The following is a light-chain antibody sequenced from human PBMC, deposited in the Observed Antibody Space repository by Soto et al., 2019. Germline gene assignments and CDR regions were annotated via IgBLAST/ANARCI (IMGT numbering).Light chain of an antibody. V-gene: IGLV1-51*01. CDR3: GAWDSSLSAGV. J-gene: IGLJ1*01. CDR1: SSNIGF. CDR2: DNS. Sequence: QSVLTQPPSVSAAPGQRVTISCSGSSSNIGFVSWYQQVPGTAPKLLIYDNSNRPLEIPDRFSGSKSGTSATLDITDLQTGDEADYYCGAWDSSLSAGVFGTGTKLTLL.